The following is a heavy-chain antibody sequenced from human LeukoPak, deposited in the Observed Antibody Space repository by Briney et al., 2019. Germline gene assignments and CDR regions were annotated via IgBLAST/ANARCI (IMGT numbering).Heavy chain of an antibody. CDR2: ISYDGSNK. CDR3: ARETVITQNAFDI. J-gene: IGHJ3*02. Sequence: GGSLRLSCVASGFTFSSYAMHWVRQAPGKGLEWVAIISYDGSNKYYADSVKGRFTISGDNSKNMLSLQMDSLRAEDTAVYYCARETVITQNAFDIWGQGTMVIVSS. V-gene: IGHV3-30*04. CDR1: GFTFSSYA. D-gene: IGHD4-23*01.